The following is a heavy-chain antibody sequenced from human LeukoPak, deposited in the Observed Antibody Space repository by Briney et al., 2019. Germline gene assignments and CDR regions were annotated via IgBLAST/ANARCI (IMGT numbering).Heavy chain of an antibody. J-gene: IGHJ4*02. CDR3: ARATLYYYDSSGYYY. CDR1: GFTFSSYA. D-gene: IGHD3-22*01. CDR2: ISYDGSNK. V-gene: IGHV3-30*04. Sequence: TGGSLRLSCAASGFTFSSYAMHWVRQAPGKGLEWVAVISYDGSNKYYADSVKGRFTISRDNSKNTLYLQMNSLRAEDTAVYYCARATLYYYDSSGYYYWGQGTLVTVSS.